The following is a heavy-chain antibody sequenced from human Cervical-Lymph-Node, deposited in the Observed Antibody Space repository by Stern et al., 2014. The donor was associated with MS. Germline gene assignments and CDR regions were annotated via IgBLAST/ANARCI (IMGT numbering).Heavy chain of an antibody. J-gene: IGHJ4*02. Sequence: EEQLVESGGGLVKPGGSLRLSCAASGFTFRSYSMNWVRQAPGTGLEWVGSISSGGSYIYYAGSLKGRFTISRDNAKTSPYLGVNSLKAEDTAVYYCARGRGGNYRYYFDYWGQGTLVTVSS. D-gene: IGHD4-23*01. CDR2: ISSGGSYI. CDR1: GFTFRSYS. V-gene: IGHV3-21*01. CDR3: ARGRGGNYRYYFDY.